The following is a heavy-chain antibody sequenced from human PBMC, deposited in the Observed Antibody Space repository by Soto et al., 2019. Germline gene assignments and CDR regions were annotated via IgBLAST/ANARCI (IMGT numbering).Heavy chain of an antibody. D-gene: IGHD6-6*01. Sequence: QVQLVQSGADVKAPGSSLKVSCKASGGTFNSYIFTWVRQAPGQGLEWMGRIIPVLGVTYYAQRFQGRVTITAEKSTTTAYMELSSLGSEDTAIYYGAKAPNPASAPPSYYGIDVWGQGTTVTVSS. CDR1: GGTFNSYI. J-gene: IGHJ6*02. V-gene: IGHV1-69*02. CDR3: AKAPNPASAPPSYYGIDV. CDR2: IIPVLGVT.